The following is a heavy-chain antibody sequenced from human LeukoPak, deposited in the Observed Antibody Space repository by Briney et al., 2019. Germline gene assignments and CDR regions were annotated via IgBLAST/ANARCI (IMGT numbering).Heavy chain of an antibody. V-gene: IGHV1-69*04. D-gene: IGHD2-2*01. CDR1: GGTFGSYA. CDR2: IIPILGIA. CDR3: ARAYAYCSSTSCYGYYFDY. J-gene: IGHJ4*02. Sequence: SVKVSCKASGGTFGSYAISWVRQAPGQGLEWMGRIIPILGIANYAQKFQGRVTITADKSTSTAYMELSSLRSEDTAVYYCARAYAYCSSTSCYGYYFDYWGQGTLVTVSS.